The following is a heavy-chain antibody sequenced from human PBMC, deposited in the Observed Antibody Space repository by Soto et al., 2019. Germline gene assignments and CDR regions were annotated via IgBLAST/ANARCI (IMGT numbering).Heavy chain of an antibody. V-gene: IGHV1-46*01. CDR3: ARDLAAGDY. Sequence: ASVKVSCKASGYTFINYYIHWVRQAPGQGLEWMGIFNPTSGSTNYAQKFQGRVTLARDTFTNTVYMELSSLRSEDTAIYYCARDLAAGDYWGQGTLVTVSS. CDR2: FNPTSGST. D-gene: IGHD6-13*01. CDR1: GYTFINYY. J-gene: IGHJ4*02.